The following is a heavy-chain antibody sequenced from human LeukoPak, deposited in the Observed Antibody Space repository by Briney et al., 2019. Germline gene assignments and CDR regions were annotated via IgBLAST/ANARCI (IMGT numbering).Heavy chain of an antibody. J-gene: IGHJ4*02. D-gene: IGHD2-2*01. CDR1: GGSFSGYY. CDR2: INHSGNT. CDR3: ARDCSSSSCYLDY. V-gene: IGHV4-34*01. Sequence: SETLSLTCAVYGGSFSGYYWSWVRQPPGKGLEWIGEINHSGNTNYNPSLKSRVTISVDTSKNQFSLKLNPVTAADTAVYYCARDCSSSSCYLDYWSQGTLVTVSS.